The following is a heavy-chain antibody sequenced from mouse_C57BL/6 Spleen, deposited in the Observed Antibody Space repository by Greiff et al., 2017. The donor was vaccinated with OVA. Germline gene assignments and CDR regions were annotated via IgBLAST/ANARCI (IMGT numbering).Heavy chain of an antibody. V-gene: IGHV1-82*01. CDR2: IYPGDGDT. CDR3: ARSTYGNYVYFDV. D-gene: IGHD2-1*01. CDR1: GYAFSSSW. Sequence: VPLPQSGPELVKPGASVKISCKASGYAFSSSWVNLVEQGPGKGLEGIGRIYPGDGDTNYNGKFKGKATLTADKSSSTAYMQLSSLTSEDSAVYFCARSTYGNYVYFDVWGTGTTVTVSS. J-gene: IGHJ1*03.